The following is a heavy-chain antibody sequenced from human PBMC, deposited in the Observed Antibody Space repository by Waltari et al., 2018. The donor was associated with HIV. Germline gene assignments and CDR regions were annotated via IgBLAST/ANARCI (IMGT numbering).Heavy chain of an antibody. CDR3: ARAVVVVIKGFRFFDL. Sequence: QVQLQESGPGLVKPSQTLSLTCTVSCGSISSGGYYWSWIRQHPREDLEWIGYIYYNGNTYYNPSLNSRVTISMDTSKNQFSLKLTSVTAADTAVYYCARAVVVVIKGFRFFDLWGRGTLVTVSS. CDR2: IYYNGNT. CDR1: CGSISSGGYY. J-gene: IGHJ2*01. V-gene: IGHV4-31*03. D-gene: IGHD3-22*01.